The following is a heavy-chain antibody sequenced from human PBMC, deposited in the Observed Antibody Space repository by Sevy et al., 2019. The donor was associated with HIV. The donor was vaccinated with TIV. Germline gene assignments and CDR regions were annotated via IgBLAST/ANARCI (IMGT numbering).Heavy chain of an antibody. CDR3: ARDQKGQYSAYDGAGYYGMDV. V-gene: IGHV3-21*01. CDR1: GFTFSTYS. CDR2: ISSSSNYI. Sequence: GESLMISCAASGFTFSTYSLNWVRQAPGKGLEWVSSISSSSNYIYYADSVKGRFTISRDNAKNSLYLQMNSLRAEDTAVFYCARDQKGQYSAYDGAGYYGMDVWGQGTTVTVSS. J-gene: IGHJ6*02. D-gene: IGHD5-12*01.